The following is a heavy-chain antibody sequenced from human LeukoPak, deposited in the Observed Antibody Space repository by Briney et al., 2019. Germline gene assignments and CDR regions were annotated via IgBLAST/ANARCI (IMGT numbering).Heavy chain of an antibody. CDR3: ARGFSENDY. D-gene: IGHD3-3*01. V-gene: IGHV3-23*01. Sequence: GGSLRLSCAASGFTFSNYAMNWVRQAPGKGLEWVSSISESGDTTHYADSVKGRFTISRDNAQNSLYLQMNSLRAEDTAVYYCARGFSENDYWGQGTLVTVSS. CDR2: ISESGDTT. CDR1: GFTFSNYA. J-gene: IGHJ4*02.